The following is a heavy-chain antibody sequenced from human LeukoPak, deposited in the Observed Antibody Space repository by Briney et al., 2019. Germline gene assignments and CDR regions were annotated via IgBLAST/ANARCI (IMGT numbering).Heavy chain of an antibody. Sequence: GGSLRLSCAASGFTFSSYAMSWVRQAPGKGLEWVSVIYSGGSTYYADSVKGRFTISRDNSKNTLYLQMNSLRAEDTAVYYCARGGDSSGYPGDWGQGTLVTVSS. CDR3: ARGGDSSGYPGD. CDR1: GFTFSSYA. CDR2: IYSGGST. V-gene: IGHV3-53*01. D-gene: IGHD3-22*01. J-gene: IGHJ4*02.